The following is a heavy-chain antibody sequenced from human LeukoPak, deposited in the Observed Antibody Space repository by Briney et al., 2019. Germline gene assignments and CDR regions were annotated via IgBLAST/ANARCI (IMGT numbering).Heavy chain of an antibody. CDR2: ISYDGSNK. V-gene: IGHV3-30-3*01. CDR1: GFTFSSYA. D-gene: IGHD5-12*01. J-gene: IGHJ6*02. CDR3: AREWATTYYYYYGMDV. Sequence: GGSLRLSCAASGFTFSSYAMHWVRQAPGKGLEWVAVISYDGSNKYYADSVKGRFTISRDNSKNTLYLQMNSLRAGDTAVYYCAREWATTYYYYYGMDVWGQGTTVTVSS.